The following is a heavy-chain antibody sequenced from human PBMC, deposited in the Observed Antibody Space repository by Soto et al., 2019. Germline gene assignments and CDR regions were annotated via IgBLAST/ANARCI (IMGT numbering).Heavy chain of an antibody. CDR3: ARVGVTMVRGVITVWFDP. D-gene: IGHD3-10*01. Sequence: TSETLSLTCTVSGGSISSYYWSWIRQPAGKGLEWIGRIYTSGSTNYNPSLKSRVTMSVDTSKNQFSLKLSSVTAADTAVYYCARVGVTMVRGVITVWFDPWGQGTLVTVSS. CDR1: GGSISSYY. J-gene: IGHJ5*02. V-gene: IGHV4-4*07. CDR2: IYTSGST.